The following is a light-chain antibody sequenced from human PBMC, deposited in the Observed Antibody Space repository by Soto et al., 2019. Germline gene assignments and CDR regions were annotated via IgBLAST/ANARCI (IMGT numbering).Light chain of an antibody. V-gene: IGKV3-20*01. Sequence: DIVLTQSQGTLSLSPVERATLSCRASQSLSSRNLAWYQQKPGQAPRPLIYGVSSRATGIPDRFSGSGSGTDFTLTISSLEPEDFAVYYCQEYDCLPRRFGQGTNVDIK. CDR3: QEYDCLPRR. CDR2: GVS. J-gene: IGKJ1*01. CDR1: QSLSSRN.